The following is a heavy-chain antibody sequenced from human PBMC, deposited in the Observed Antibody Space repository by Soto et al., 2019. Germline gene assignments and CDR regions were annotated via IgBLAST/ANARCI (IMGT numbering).Heavy chain of an antibody. V-gene: IGHV1-18*01. CDR2: ISGYNGNT. CDR1: GYTFTSYG. Sequence: QVQLVQSGAEVKKPGASVKVSCKASGYTFTSYGISWVRQAPGQGLEWMGWISGYNGNTKYAQKVQGRVTMTTDTSTSTAYMDLRSLRSGDTAIYYCARAAEGLWFGELPLLSLTVDYWGQGTLVTVSS. D-gene: IGHD3-10*01. J-gene: IGHJ4*02. CDR3: ARAAEGLWFGELPLLSLTVDY.